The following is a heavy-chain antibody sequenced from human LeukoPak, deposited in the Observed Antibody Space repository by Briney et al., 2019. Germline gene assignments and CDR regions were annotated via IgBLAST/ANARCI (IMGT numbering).Heavy chain of an antibody. D-gene: IGHD2-15*01. CDR1: GFTLSTYW. Sequence: PGGSLRLSCAASGFTLSTYWMHWVRQGPGKGLVWVSCINSDGSRTTYADSVKGRSTISRDNAKNTLYLQMNSLRAEDTAVYYCAREGSGGSCYDYWGQGTLVTVSS. CDR3: AREGSGGSCYDY. CDR2: INSDGSRT. V-gene: IGHV3-74*01. J-gene: IGHJ4*02.